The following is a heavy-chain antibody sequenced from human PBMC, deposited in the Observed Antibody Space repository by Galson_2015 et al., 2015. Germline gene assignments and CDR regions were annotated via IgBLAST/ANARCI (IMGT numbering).Heavy chain of an antibody. J-gene: IGHJ4*02. CDR3: ARGYSGLDY. CDR2: IDYSGIT. D-gene: IGHD5-18*01. Sequence: LSLTCSVSGDTINSPYWTWIRQAPGKGLEWIGCIDYSGITTYNPSLKSRITISGDTSKNHFSLKVNSVTAADTAVYYCARGYSGLDYWGQGTLVTVSS. CDR1: GDTINSPY. V-gene: IGHV4-59*11.